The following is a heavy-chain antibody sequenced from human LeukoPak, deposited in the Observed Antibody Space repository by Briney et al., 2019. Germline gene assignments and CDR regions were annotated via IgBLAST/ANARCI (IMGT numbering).Heavy chain of an antibody. Sequence: GGSLRLSCAASGFTFSDYWMHWVRQAPGKGLEWVSAISGSGDSTYYADSVKGRFTISRDNSKNTLYLQMNSLRAEDTAVYSCAKSRIAAAGCFDYWGQGTLVTVSS. CDR3: AKSRIAAAGCFDY. CDR1: GFTFSDYW. D-gene: IGHD6-13*01. V-gene: IGHV3-23*01. CDR2: ISGSGDST. J-gene: IGHJ4*02.